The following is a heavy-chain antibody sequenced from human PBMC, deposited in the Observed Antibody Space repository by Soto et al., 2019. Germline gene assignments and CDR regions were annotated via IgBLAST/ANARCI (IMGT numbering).Heavy chain of an antibody. J-gene: IGHJ4*02. V-gene: IGHV1-69*13. Sequence: SVKVSCKASGGTFSSYAISWVRQAPGQGLEWMGGIIPIFGTANYAQKFQGRVTITADESTSTAYMELSSLRSEDTAVYYCARVRNSGTARPTFDYWGQGTLVTSPQ. CDR2: IIPIFGTA. CDR3: ARVRNSGTARPTFDY. CDR1: GGTFSSYA. D-gene: IGHD6-6*01.